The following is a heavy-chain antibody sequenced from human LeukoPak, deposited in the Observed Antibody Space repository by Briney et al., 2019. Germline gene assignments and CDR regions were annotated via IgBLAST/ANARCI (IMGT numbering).Heavy chain of an antibody. V-gene: IGHV4-34*01. Sequence: PSETLSLTCAVYGGSFSGYYWSWIRQPPGKGLEWIGEINHSGSTNYNPSLKSRVTISVDTSKNQFSLKLSSVTAADTAVYYCARAEYYYGWGSYLGIDYWGQGTLVTVSS. CDR1: GGSFSGYY. CDR2: INHSGST. CDR3: ARAEYYYGWGSYLGIDY. D-gene: IGHD3-10*01. J-gene: IGHJ4*02.